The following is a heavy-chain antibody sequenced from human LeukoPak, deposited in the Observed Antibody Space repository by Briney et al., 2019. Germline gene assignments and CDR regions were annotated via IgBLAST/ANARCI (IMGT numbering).Heavy chain of an antibody. CDR1: GYTFTGYY. V-gene: IGHV1-2*02. D-gene: IGHD6-19*01. Sequence: GASVNVSCKASGYTFTGYYMHWVRQAPGQGLEWMGWINPNSGGTNYAQRFQGRVTMTRDTSITTAYMELSRLRSDDTAVYYCAREEGSGCYDSWGQGTRLTVSS. J-gene: IGHJ4*02. CDR3: AREEGSGCYDS. CDR2: INPNSGGT.